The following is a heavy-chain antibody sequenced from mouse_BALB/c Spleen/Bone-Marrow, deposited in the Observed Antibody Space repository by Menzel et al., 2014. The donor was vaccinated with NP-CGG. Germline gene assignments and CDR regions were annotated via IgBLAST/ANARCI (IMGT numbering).Heavy chain of an antibody. CDR2: ISSGGSYT. V-gene: IGHV5-6*01. CDR3: ARPTTVVATGGSFDY. CDR1: GFTFSSYG. Sequence: EVQVVESGGGLVQPGGSRKLSCAASGFTFSSYGMSWVRQTPDKRLEWVATISSGGSYTYYPDSVKGRFTISRDNAKNTLYLQMSSLKSEDTAMYYCARPTTVVATGGSFDYWGQGTTLTVSS. D-gene: IGHD1-1*01. J-gene: IGHJ2*01.